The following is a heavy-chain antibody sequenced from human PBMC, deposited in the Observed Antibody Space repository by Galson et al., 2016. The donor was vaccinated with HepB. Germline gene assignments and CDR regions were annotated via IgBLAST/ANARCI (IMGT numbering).Heavy chain of an antibody. V-gene: IGHV3-49*04. Sequence: RLXXAASXXXFGDYXXXWVRXAPGEGLEGVGLIRRKDYGGTTEYAASVKGRLTISRDDSKNIAYLQMNSLKTXXXAVYXCSRTITGNTHSPXXYYFQYWGQGTLVTVSS. CDR2: IRRKDYGGTT. J-gene: IGHJ4*02. CDR3: SRTITGNTHSPXXYYFQY. D-gene: IGHD1-7*01. CDR1: XXXFGDYX.